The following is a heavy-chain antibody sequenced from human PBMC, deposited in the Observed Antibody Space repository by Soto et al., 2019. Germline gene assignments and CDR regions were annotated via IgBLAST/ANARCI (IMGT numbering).Heavy chain of an antibody. CDR3: ATDGTQSAWSFQDY. D-gene: IGHD6-19*01. J-gene: IGHJ4*02. V-gene: IGHV4-31*03. CDR1: GGSISSGSAY. Sequence: QVQLQESGPGLVKPSQTLSLTCTVSGGSISSGSAYWSWIRQHPGKGLEWIGYIYISGSTYYNPSLKGRVKISVDTSKNQFYLRLTSVTAADTAVYYCATDGTQSAWSFQDYWGQGTLVTVSS. CDR2: IYISGST.